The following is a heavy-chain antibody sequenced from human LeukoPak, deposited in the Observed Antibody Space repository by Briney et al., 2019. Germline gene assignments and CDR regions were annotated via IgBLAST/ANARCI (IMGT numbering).Heavy chain of an antibody. CDR3: ARHRTGAYSPLGY. CDR2: IYYSGST. J-gene: IGHJ4*02. Sequence: PSETLPLTCTVSGGSISSYYWSWIRQPPGKGLEWIGYIYYSGSTNYNPSLKSRVTISVDTSKNQFSLKLSSATAADTAVYYCARHRTGAYSPLGYWGQGTLVTVSS. CDR1: GGSISSYY. D-gene: IGHD1-26*01. V-gene: IGHV4-59*08.